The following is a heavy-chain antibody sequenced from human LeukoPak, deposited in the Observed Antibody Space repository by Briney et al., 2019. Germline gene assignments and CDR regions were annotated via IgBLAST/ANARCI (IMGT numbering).Heavy chain of an antibody. J-gene: IGHJ3*02. CDR3: ARLWIVPVGGVAFDI. D-gene: IGHD2-2*03. Sequence: GGSLRLSCAASGFTFSSYGMHWVRQAPGKGLEWVAVVWYDGSKKYSADSVKGRITISRDDSKNTLYLQMNSLRAEDTAVYYCARLWIVPVGGVAFDIWGQGTMVTVSS. CDR2: VWYDGSKK. V-gene: IGHV3-33*01. CDR1: GFTFSSYG.